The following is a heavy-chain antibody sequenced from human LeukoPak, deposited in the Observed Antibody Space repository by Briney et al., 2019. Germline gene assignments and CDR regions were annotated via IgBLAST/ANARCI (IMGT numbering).Heavy chain of an antibody. V-gene: IGHV4-30-4*01. J-gene: IGHJ6*02. CDR2: IYYSGST. CDR3: ARVSKGSGSYYPPYYYGMDV. CDR1: GGSISSGDYY. D-gene: IGHD3-10*01. Sequence: SETLSLTCTVSGGSISSGDYYWSWIRQPPGKGLEWIGYIYYSGSTYYNPSLKSRVIISVDTSKSQFSLKLSSVTAADTAVYYCARVSKGSGSYYPPYYYGMDVWGQGTTVTVSS.